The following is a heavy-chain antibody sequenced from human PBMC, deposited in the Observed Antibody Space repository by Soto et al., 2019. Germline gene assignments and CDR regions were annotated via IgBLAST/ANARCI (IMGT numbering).Heavy chain of an antibody. V-gene: IGHV3-11*06. CDR3: VRGGGGGLFDP. D-gene: IGHD2-15*01. CDR2: ISPGSRYP. J-gene: IGHJ5*02. Sequence: GGSLRLSCAGSGCTFGYSYMSWIRQAPGKGLEWLSYISPGSRYPAYADSVKGRFTISRDNAKRSLYLQMMSLTAEDTAIYYCVRGGGGGLFDPWGQGTMVTVSS. CDR1: GCTFGYSY.